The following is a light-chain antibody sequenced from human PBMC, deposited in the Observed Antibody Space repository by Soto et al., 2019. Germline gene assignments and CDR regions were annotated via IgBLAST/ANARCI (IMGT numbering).Light chain of an antibody. V-gene: IGKV3-20*01. CDR1: QRVGSDF. J-gene: IGKJ1*01. CDR2: GAS. CDR3: HQYGSSSWT. Sequence: EIVLTQSPDTLSLSPGQRATLSCRASQRVGSDFLAWYHQKPGQAPGLLIYGASSRAPGIPDRFSGSGSGTDFALTISRLEPEDCDVYYCHQYGSSSWTFGHGTKVEIK.